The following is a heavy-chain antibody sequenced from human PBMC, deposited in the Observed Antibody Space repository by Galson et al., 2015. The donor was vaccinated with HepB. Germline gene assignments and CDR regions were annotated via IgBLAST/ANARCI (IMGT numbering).Heavy chain of an antibody. CDR3: ARGPLGSFTEN. J-gene: IGHJ4*02. V-gene: IGHV4-30-4*08. D-gene: IGHD1-26*01. CDR1: DGSLNSGNYF. Sequence: TLSLTCSVSDGSLNSGNYFWSWIRQPPGKGLEWIGYIYYSGATYFSASLKSRASISVDKSKRQFSLNLTSVTVTDTAVYYCARGPLGSFTENWGQGILVTVSS. CDR2: IYYSGAT.